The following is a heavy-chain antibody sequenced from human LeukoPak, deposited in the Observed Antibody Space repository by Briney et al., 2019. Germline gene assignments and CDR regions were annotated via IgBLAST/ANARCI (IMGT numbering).Heavy chain of an antibody. CDR2: INQSGIT. J-gene: IGHJ4*02. Sequence: SETLSLTCAVYGGPLSGYWSWIRQPPGKGLEWIGEINQSGITNYNPSLKSRVTISRDTSKNEVSLKLTSVTAADTAVYFCGRRLFIDGWYKTWGQGTLVSVST. CDR3: GRRLFIDGWYKT. CDR1: GGPLSGY. V-gene: IGHV4-34*01. D-gene: IGHD6-19*01.